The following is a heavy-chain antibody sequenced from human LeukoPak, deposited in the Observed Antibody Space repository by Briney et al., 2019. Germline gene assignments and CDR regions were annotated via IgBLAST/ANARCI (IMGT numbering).Heavy chain of an antibody. D-gene: IGHD3-10*01. V-gene: IGHV1-69*04. Sequence: GASVKVSCKASGGTFSSYASSWVRQAPGQGLEWMGRIIPILGIANYAQKFQGRVAITADKSTSTAYMELSSLRSEDTAVYYCARDPHYYGSGSYYLWGQGTLVTVSS. CDR2: IIPILGIA. CDR3: ARDPHYYGSGSYYL. CDR1: GGTFSSYA. J-gene: IGHJ4*02.